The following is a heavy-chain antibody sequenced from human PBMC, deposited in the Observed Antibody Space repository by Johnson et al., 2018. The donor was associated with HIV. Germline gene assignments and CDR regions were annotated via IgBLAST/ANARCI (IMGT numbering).Heavy chain of an antibody. CDR3: ARVALPAPDVGAFDI. CDR1: GFTLSDHY. CDR2: TKNKANSYTT. D-gene: IGHD1-14*01. J-gene: IGHJ3*02. Sequence: VQLVESGGGLVQPGGSLRLSCAASGFTLSDHYMDWVRQAAGKGLEWVGRTKNKANSYTTEYAASVKGRFTISIDNAKNTMYLQVNSLRAEDTAVYYCARVALPAPDVGAFDIWGQGTMVTVSS. V-gene: IGHV3-72*01.